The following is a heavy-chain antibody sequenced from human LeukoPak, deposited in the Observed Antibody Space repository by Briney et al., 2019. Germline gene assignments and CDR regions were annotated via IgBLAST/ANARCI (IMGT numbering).Heavy chain of an antibody. CDR1: GFTFSSYA. V-gene: IGHV3-23*01. Sequence: HPGGSLRLSCAASGFTFSSYAMSWVRQAPGKGLEWVSAISGSGGSTYYADSVKGRFTISRDNSKNTLYLQMNSLRAEDTAVYYCAPRRGSYGGNYYYYYMDVWGKGTTVTVSS. CDR3: APRRGSYGGNYYYYYMDV. CDR2: ISGSGGST. D-gene: IGHD1-26*01. J-gene: IGHJ6*03.